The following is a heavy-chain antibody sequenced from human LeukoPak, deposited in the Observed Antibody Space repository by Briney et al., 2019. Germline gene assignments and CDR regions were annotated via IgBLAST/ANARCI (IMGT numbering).Heavy chain of an antibody. D-gene: IGHD3-9*01. CDR3: ARGEAYYDILTPMDV. Sequence: ASETLSLTCTVSGGAISSSSYYWGWIRQPPGKGLEWIGSIYYSGSTYYNPSLKSRVTISVDTTKTQFSLKLSSVTAADTAVYYCARGEAYYDILTPMDVWGQGTTVTVSS. CDR1: GGAISSSSYY. V-gene: IGHV4-39*01. CDR2: IYYSGST. J-gene: IGHJ6*02.